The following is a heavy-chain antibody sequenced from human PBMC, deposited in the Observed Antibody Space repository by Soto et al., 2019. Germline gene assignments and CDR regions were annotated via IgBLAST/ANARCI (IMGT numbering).Heavy chain of an antibody. Sequence: ASVKVSCKASGYTFTGYYIHWLRQAPGQGLEWMGWINPNSGGTNYAQKFQGRVTVTRDTPTSTAYMELIRLTSDDTALYYCARSFSEGYCTITGCYTRPLYGMDVWGQGTTVTVSS. CDR2: INPNSGGT. CDR3: ARSFSEGYCTITGCYTRPLYGMDV. D-gene: IGHD2-2*02. V-gene: IGHV1-2*02. CDR1: GYTFTGYY. J-gene: IGHJ6*02.